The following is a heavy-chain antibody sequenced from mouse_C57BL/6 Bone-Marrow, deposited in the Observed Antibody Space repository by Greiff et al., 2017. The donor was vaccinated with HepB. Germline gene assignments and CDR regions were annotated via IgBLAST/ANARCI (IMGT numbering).Heavy chain of an antibody. Sequence: EVKVVESGAELVRPGASVKLSCTASGFNIKDDYMHWVKQRPEQGLEWIGWIDPENGDTEYASKFQGKATITADTSSNTAYLQLSSLTSEDTAVYYCTTYGSSYWFAYWGQGTLVTVSA. V-gene: IGHV14-4*01. CDR2: IDPENGDT. J-gene: IGHJ3*01. CDR3: TTYGSSYWFAY. CDR1: GFNIKDDY. D-gene: IGHD1-1*01.